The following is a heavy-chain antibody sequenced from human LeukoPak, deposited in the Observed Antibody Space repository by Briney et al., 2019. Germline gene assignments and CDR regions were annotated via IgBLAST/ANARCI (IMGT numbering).Heavy chain of an antibody. Sequence: PSETLSLTCTVSGGSISSSTYYWGWIRQPPGKGLEWIGSMYYSGNIYYNPSLKSRVTISIDTSNNQFSLQLSSVTAADTAVYYCARELAGHSPYYFDYWGRGTLVTVSS. V-gene: IGHV4-39*07. CDR1: GGSISSSTYY. CDR2: MYYSGNI. CDR3: ARELAGHSPYYFDY. D-gene: IGHD3-10*01. J-gene: IGHJ4*02.